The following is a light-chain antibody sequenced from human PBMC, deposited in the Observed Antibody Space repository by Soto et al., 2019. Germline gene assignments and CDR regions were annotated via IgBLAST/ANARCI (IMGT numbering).Light chain of an antibody. CDR1: QSVSSN. CDR3: QQYGSSPKIT. Sequence: EIVMTQSPATLSVSPGERATLSCRASQSVSSNLAWYQQKPGQAPRLLIYGASTRATGVTARFRGGGSGTEFTLTISRLEPEDFAVYYCQQYGSSPKITFGQGTRLEIK. V-gene: IGKV3-15*01. CDR2: GAS. J-gene: IGKJ5*01.